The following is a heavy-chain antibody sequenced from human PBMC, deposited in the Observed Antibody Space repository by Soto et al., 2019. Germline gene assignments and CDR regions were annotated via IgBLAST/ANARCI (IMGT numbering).Heavy chain of an antibody. J-gene: IGHJ3*02. D-gene: IGHD5-12*01. CDR1: GYTFNNFA. V-gene: IGHV1-18*01. Sequence: QVQLVQSGPEVKKPGASVRVSCKASGYTFNNFAITWVRQAPGQGLEWLGWISPYNGETEYAQKFQGRVIMTTDASTSIAYLEVRSLRSDETAVYYCAREQTRWLKDAFDIWGQGTMVIVSS. CDR2: ISPYNGET. CDR3: AREQTRWLKDAFDI.